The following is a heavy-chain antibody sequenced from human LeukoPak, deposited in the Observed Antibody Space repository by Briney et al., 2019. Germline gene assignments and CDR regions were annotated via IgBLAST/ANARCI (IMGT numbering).Heavy chain of an antibody. CDR3: ARSGRGRYYYDSSGYYYY. J-gene: IGHJ4*02. D-gene: IGHD3-22*01. CDR1: GGSFSGYY. V-gene: IGHV4-34*01. Sequence: PSETLSLTCAVYGGSFSGYYWSWIRQPPGKGLEWIGEINHSGSTNYNPSLKSRVTISVDTSKNQFSLKLSSVTAADTAVYYCARSGRGRYYYDSSGYYYYWGQGTLVTVSS. CDR2: INHSGST.